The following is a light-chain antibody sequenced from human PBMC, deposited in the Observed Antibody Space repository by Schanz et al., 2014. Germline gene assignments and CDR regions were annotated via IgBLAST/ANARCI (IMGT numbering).Light chain of an antibody. V-gene: IGKV3-11*01. CDR3: QQAISFPVT. CDR2: DAS. CDR1: QSIGSQ. J-gene: IGKJ4*01. Sequence: EIVLTQSPATLSLSPGERATLSCRASQSIGSQLAWYQQKRGQAPRLLISDASNRATGIPGRFSGSGSGTDFTLSISSLEPEDFAIYYCQQAISFPVTFGGGTKVEIK.